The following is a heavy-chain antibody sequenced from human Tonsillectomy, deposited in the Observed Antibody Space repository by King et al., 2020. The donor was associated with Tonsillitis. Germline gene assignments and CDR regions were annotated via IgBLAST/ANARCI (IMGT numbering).Heavy chain of an antibody. V-gene: IGHV3-7*03. CDR2: MNEDGSIK. CDR1: GFTFGNYW. Sequence: EVQLVESGGGLVQPGESLRLSCAASGFTFGNYWMTWVRQAPGKGLEWVANMNEDGSIKYYVDSVRGRFSIPRDNAKNSLYLQMNSLRAEDTALYYCARGDSNSGDYWGQGTLVTVSS. D-gene: IGHD6-6*01. J-gene: IGHJ4*02. CDR3: ARGDSNSGDY.